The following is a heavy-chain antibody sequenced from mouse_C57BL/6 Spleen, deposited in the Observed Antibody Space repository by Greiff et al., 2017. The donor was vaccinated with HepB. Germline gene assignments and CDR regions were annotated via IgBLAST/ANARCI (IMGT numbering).Heavy chain of an antibody. CDR3: ARLYYSNEDAMDY. Sequence: DVHLVESGGGLVQPGGSLKLSCAASGFTFSDYGMAWVRQAPRKGPEWVAFISNLAYSIYYADTVTGRFTISRENAKNTLYLEMSSLRSEDTAMYYCARLYYSNEDAMDYWGQGTSVTVSS. J-gene: IGHJ4*01. CDR1: GFTFSDYG. CDR2: ISNLAYSI. V-gene: IGHV5-15*01. D-gene: IGHD2-5*01.